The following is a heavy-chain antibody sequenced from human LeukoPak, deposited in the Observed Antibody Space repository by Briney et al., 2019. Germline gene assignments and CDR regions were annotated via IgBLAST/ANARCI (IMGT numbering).Heavy chain of an antibody. V-gene: IGHV3-23*01. Sequence: GGSLRLSCAASGLTFSSYAMSWVRQAPGKGLEWVSAISGSGGSTYYAGSVKGRFTISRDNSKNTLYLQMNSLRAEDTAVYYCAKDRSITSTYVPRWGQGTLVTVSS. J-gene: IGHJ4*02. CDR3: AKDRSITSTYVPR. CDR2: ISGSGGST. CDR1: GLTFSSYA. D-gene: IGHD3-3*01.